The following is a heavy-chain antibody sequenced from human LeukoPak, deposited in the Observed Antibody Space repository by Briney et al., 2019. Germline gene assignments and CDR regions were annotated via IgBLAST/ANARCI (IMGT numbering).Heavy chain of an antibody. J-gene: IGHJ4*02. V-gene: IGHV1-46*01. CDR2: SRPSGGIT. Sequence: ASVKVSCKAFGYTFTNYNLHWARQAPGQGLEWMGVSRPSGGITNYAQKFQGRVTMTRDTSTSTVYMELTRLRSEDTAVYYCARDHDYGDYEGPAAFDYWGQGTLVTVSS. D-gene: IGHD4-17*01. CDR1: GYTFTNYN. CDR3: ARDHDYGDYEGPAAFDY.